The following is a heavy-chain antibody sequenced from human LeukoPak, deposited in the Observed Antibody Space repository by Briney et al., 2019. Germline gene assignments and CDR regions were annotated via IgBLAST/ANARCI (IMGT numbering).Heavy chain of an antibody. V-gene: IGHV3-48*01. CDR1: GFTFSSYE. J-gene: IGHJ4*02. CDR3: ARIVAVAGTDY. CDR2: ISSSSSTI. Sequence: GGSLRLSCAASGFTFSSYEMNWVRQAPGKGLEWVSYISSSSSTIYYADSVKGRFTISRDNAENSLYLQMNSLRAEDTAVYYCARIVAVAGTDYWGQGTLVTVSS. D-gene: IGHD6-19*01.